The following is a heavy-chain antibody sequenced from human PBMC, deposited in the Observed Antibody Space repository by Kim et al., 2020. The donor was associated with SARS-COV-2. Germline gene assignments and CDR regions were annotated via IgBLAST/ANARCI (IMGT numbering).Heavy chain of an antibody. CDR2: ISYDGSNK. D-gene: IGHD6-13*01. Sequence: GGSLRLSCAASGFTFSSYAMHWVRQAPGKGLEWVAVISYDGSNKYYADSVKGRFTISRDNSKNTLYLQMNSLRAEDTAVYYCAREGVYSSSWYGMDVWGQGTTVTVSS. CDR3: AREGVYSSSWYGMDV. J-gene: IGHJ6*02. CDR1: GFTFSSYA. V-gene: IGHV3-30*04.